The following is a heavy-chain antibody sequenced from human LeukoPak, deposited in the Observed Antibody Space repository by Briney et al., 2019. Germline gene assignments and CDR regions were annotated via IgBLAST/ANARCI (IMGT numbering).Heavy chain of an antibody. CDR2: ISYEGTVK. D-gene: IGHD4-17*01. CDR3: ARDDRSLRVYYDS. J-gene: IGHJ4*02. CDR1: GFTFSSYA. V-gene: IGHV3-30*04. Sequence: PGMSLRLSCAASGFTFSSYAMHWVRQAPGKGLEWVAMISYEGTVKYNAESVKGRFTISRDNSKNTLFLRMDSLRGDDTALYYCARDDRSLRVYYDSWGQGTLVTISS.